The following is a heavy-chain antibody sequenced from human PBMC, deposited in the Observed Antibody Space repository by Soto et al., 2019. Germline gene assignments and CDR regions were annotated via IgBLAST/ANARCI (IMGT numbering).Heavy chain of an antibody. V-gene: IGHV4-39*02. J-gene: IGHJ3*02. D-gene: IGHD3-16*02. CDR3: ASYIGGSNRAFDI. Sequence: QLQLQESGPGLVKSSETLSLTCSVSGGSLISTSYYWAWIRQPPGKGLEWIGSIFYSGTTFDNPSLNSRVTIPLDTSKNHCYLSLNSVTAADTAVYYCASYIGGSNRAFDIWGQGTMVTVSS. CDR1: GGSLISTSYY. CDR2: IFYSGTT.